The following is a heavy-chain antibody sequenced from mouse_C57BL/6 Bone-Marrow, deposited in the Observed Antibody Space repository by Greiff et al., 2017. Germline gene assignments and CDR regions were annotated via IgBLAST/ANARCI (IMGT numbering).Heavy chain of an antibody. J-gene: IGHJ1*03. CDR1: GYTFTSYW. V-gene: IGHV1-55*01. CDR2: IYPGSGST. CDR3: ARSRGGRGYCDV. Sequence: VQLQQSGAELVKPGASVKMSCKASGYTFTSYWITWVKQRPGQGLEWIGDIYPGSGSTNYNEKFKSKATLTVDTSSSTAYMQLSSLTSEDSAVYYCARSRGGRGYCDVWGTGTTVTVSS.